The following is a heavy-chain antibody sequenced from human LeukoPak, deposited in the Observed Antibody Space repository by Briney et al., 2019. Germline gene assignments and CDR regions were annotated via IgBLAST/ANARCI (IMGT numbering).Heavy chain of an antibody. CDR1: GFIFSNYW. CDR2: IRQEGSKK. D-gene: IGHD4-17*01. V-gene: IGHV3-7*01. Sequence: GGSLRLSCAASGFIFSNYWMSWLRQAPGKGLEWVANIRQEGSKKNYVDSVEGRFTISRDNAQNSVYLQMTSLRAEDTAVYYCATDAGHGYFESWGQGTLVTVSS. J-gene: IGHJ4*02. CDR3: ATDAGHGYFES.